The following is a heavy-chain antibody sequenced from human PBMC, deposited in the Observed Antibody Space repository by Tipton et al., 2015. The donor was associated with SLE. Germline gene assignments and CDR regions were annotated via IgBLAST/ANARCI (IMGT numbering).Heavy chain of an antibody. D-gene: IGHD1-26*01. CDR1: GFTVSSNY. Sequence: GSLRLSCAASGFTVSSNYMSWVRQAPGKGLEWVSVIYSGGSTYYADSVKGRFTISRDNSKNTLYLQMNSLRAEDTAVYYCARTEGGSYNFDYWGQGTLVTVSS. V-gene: IGHV3-66*01. J-gene: IGHJ4*02. CDR3: ARTEGGSYNFDY. CDR2: IYSGGST.